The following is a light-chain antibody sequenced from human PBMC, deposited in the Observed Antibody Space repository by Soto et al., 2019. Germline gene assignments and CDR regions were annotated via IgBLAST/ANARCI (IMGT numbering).Light chain of an antibody. J-gene: IGLJ1*01. V-gene: IGLV2-14*01. CDR3: SSYTSSITLFYV. CDR1: SSDVGGYNY. CDR2: EVS. Sequence: QSALTQPASVSGSPRQSITISCTGTSSDVGGYNYVSWYQQHPGKAPKLMIYEVSNRPSGVSNRFSGSKSGNTASLTISGLQAEDEADYYCSSYTSSITLFYVFGTGTKVTVL.